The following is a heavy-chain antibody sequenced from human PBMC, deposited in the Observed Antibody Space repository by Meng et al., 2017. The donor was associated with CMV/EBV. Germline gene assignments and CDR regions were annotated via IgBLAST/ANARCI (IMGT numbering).Heavy chain of an antibody. D-gene: IGHD2-2*01. CDR2: IIPIFGTA. CDR1: GGTFSSYA. CDR3: ARRGSPADPGGLYYYYGMDV. V-gene: IGHV1-69*05. Sequence: SVKVSCKASGGTFSSYAISWVRQAPGQGLEWMGGIIPIFGTANYAQKFQGRVTITTDESTSTAYMELSSLRSEDTAVYYCARRGSPADPGGLYYYYGMDVWGQGTTVTVSS. J-gene: IGHJ6*02.